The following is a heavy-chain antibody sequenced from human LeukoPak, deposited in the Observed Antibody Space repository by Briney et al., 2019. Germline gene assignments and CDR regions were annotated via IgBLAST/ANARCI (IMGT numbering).Heavy chain of an antibody. Sequence: GGSLRLSCAASGFTFSSYSMNWDRQAPGKGLEWVSSISGGNGYIYYADSVKGRFTISRDNARNSLYLQMNSLRAEDTAVYYCVGGPIAAAGEDYWGQGILFTVSS. CDR2: ISGGNGYI. CDR3: VGGPIAAAGEDY. J-gene: IGHJ4*02. V-gene: IGHV3-21*01. CDR1: GFTFSSYS. D-gene: IGHD6-13*01.